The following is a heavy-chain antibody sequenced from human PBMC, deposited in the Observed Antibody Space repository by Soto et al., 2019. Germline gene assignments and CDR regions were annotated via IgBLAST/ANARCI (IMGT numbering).Heavy chain of an antibody. Sequence: GGSLRLSCAASGFTFSSYGMHWVRQAPGKGLEWVAVISYDGSNKYYADSVKGRFTISRDNSKNTLYLQMNSLRAEDTAVYYCAKDLTPDYDFWSGYYYYYGMDVWGQGTTVTVSS. CDR2: ISYDGSNK. CDR1: GFTFSSYG. D-gene: IGHD3-3*01. J-gene: IGHJ6*02. V-gene: IGHV3-30*18. CDR3: AKDLTPDYDFWSGYYYYYGMDV.